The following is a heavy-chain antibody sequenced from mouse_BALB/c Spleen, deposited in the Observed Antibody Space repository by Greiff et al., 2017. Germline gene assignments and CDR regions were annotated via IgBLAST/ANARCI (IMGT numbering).Heavy chain of an antibody. CDR2: INSNGGST. Sequence: VQLKESGGGLVQPGGSLKLSCAASGFTFSSYGMSWVRQTPDKRLELVATINSNGGSTYYPDSVKGRFTISRDNAKNTLYLQMSSLKSEDTAMYYCARYYGSSYFDYWGQGTTLTVSS. CDR3: ARYYGSSYFDY. CDR1: GFTFSSYG. D-gene: IGHD1-1*01. J-gene: IGHJ2*01. V-gene: IGHV5-6-3*01.